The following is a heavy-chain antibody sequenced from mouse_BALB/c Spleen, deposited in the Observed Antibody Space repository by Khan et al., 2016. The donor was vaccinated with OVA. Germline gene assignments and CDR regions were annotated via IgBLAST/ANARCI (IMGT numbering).Heavy chain of an antibody. V-gene: IGHV1S41*01. Sequence: DLVKPGASVKLSCKASGYTFTSYWINWIKQRPGQGLEWVGQISPGSGSAYYNEVFKDKATLTIDTSSTTAYIQLSSLSSEDSAVYFCAQSNYYVRSLYAMDYWGQGTSVTVSS. D-gene: IGHD1-1*01. CDR1: GYTFTSYW. CDR3: AQSNYYVRSLYAMDY. J-gene: IGHJ4*01. CDR2: ISPGSGSA.